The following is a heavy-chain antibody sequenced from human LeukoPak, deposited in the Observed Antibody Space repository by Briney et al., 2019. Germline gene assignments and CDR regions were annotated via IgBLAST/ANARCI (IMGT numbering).Heavy chain of an antibody. V-gene: IGHV3-23*01. CDR1: GFTFSTCG. J-gene: IGHJ6*02. CDR2: ISGSDDGT. CDR3: ARVHCGGDCYTFLYYYYYTMDV. Sequence: PGGSLRLSCTASGFTFSTCGMTWVRQAPGKGLEWVSSISGSDDGTYYADSVKGRFTISRDNAKNSLYLQMNSLRAEDTAVYYCARVHCGGDCYTFLYYYYYTMDVWGQGTTVTVSS. D-gene: IGHD2-21*02.